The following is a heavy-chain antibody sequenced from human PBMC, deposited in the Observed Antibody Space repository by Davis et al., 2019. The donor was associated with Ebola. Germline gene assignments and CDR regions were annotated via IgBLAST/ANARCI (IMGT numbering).Heavy chain of an antibody. J-gene: IGHJ4*02. V-gene: IGHV3-30-3*01. CDR3: ARSTTSDY. CDR1: GFTFSSYA. CDR2: ISYDGSNK. Sequence: GGSLRLSCAASGFTFSSYAMHWVRQAPGKGLEWVAVISYDGSNKYYADSVKGRFTISRENSKNTLYLQMNSLRAEDTAVYYCARSTTSDYWGQGTLVTVSS. D-gene: IGHD4-17*01.